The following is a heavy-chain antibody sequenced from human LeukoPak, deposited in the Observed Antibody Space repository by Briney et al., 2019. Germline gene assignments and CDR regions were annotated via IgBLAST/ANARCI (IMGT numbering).Heavy chain of an antibody. CDR1: GGSFSGYY. CDR2: INHSGST. Sequence: SETLSLTCAVYGGSFSGYYWSWIRQPPGKGLEWIGEINHSGSTNYNPSLKSRVTISVDTSKNQFSLKLSPVTAADTAVYYCARASRTNYCDYVYYYYYYMDVWGKGTTVTVSS. J-gene: IGHJ6*03. V-gene: IGHV4-34*01. D-gene: IGHD4-17*01. CDR3: ARASRTNYCDYVYYYYYYMDV.